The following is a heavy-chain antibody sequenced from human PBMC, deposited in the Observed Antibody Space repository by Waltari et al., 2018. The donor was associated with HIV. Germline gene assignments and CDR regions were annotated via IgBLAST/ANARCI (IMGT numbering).Heavy chain of an antibody. CDR3: TRAVFWSTFFSDNFFDY. D-gene: IGHD3-3*01. CDR1: RFIFSNYW. V-gene: IGHV3-74*01. Sequence: EVGLVESGGGLVQPGGSLRLSCAASRFIFSNYWIYCVRQVPGKGLVWVSRVNGDASSTDYADSVRGRFTISRDNAKNTVFLQMDSLRAEDTAVYYCTRAVFWSTFFSDNFFDYWGQGTPLTVSS. CDR2: VNGDASST. J-gene: IGHJ4*02.